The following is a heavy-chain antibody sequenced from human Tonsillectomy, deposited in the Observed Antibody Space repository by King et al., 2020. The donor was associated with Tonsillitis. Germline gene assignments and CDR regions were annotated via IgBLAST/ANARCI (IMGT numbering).Heavy chain of an antibody. CDR3: ARGGSMWYIDY. Sequence: VQLVESGGGVVQPGRSLRLSCAASGFTFRTYAIHWVRQAPGKGLEWVAVISYDGNNKYYADSVKGRFTISRDNSKNTLYVQMNSLRAEDTAVYYCARGGSMWYIDYWGQGTLVTVSS. D-gene: IGHD2-21*01. V-gene: IGHV3-30*14. CDR1: GFTFRTYA. CDR2: ISYDGNNK. J-gene: IGHJ4*02.